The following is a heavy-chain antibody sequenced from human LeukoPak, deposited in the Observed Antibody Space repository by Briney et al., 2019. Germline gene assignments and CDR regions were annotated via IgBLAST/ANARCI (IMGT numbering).Heavy chain of an antibody. CDR3: AKDYGSGSFPDY. CDR2: ISGSGGST. D-gene: IGHD3-10*01. Sequence: PGGSLRLSCAASGFTVSSNYMSWVRQAPGKGLEWVSAISGSGGSTYYADSVKGRFTISRDNSKNTLYLQMNSLRAEDTAVYYCAKDYGSGSFPDYWGQGTLVTVSS. V-gene: IGHV3-23*01. CDR1: GFTVSSNY. J-gene: IGHJ4*02.